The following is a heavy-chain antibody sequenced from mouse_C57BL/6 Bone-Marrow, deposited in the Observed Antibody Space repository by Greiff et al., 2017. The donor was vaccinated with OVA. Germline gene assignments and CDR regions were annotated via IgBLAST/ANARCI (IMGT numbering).Heavy chain of an antibody. CDR1: GFTFSDYY. CDR3: ARHDYSNYPWYFDV. CDR2: ISNGGGST. D-gene: IGHD2-5*01. Sequence: EVQRVESGGGLVQPGGSLKLSCAASGFTFSDYYMYWVRQTPEKRLEWVAYISNGGGSTYYPDTVKGRFTISRDNAKNTLYLQMSRLKSEDTAMYYCARHDYSNYPWYFDVWGTGTTVTVSS. J-gene: IGHJ1*03. V-gene: IGHV5-12*01.